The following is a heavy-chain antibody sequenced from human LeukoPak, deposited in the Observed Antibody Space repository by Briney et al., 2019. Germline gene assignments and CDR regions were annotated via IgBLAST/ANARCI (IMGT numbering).Heavy chain of an antibody. Sequence: PGRSLRLSCAASGFTFSSYAMHWVRQAPGKGLEWVAVISYDGSNKYYADSVKGRFTISRDNSKNTLYLQMNSLRAEDTAVYYCVCGNCGGDFYYYYYYMDVWGKGTTVTISS. J-gene: IGHJ6*03. CDR2: ISYDGSNK. V-gene: IGHV3-30*04. CDR3: VCGNCGGDFYYYYYYMDV. D-gene: IGHD2-21*02. CDR1: GFTFSSYA.